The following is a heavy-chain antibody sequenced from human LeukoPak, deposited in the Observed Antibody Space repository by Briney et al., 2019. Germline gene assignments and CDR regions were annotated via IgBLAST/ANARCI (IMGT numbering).Heavy chain of an antibody. J-gene: IGHJ4*02. Sequence: NMNWVRQAPGKGLEWVSSISSRSRDVYYADSVKGRFTISRDNTKSSLFLQMDSLRAEDTAVYYCATPFGEGRGYYFDYWGQGTLVTVSS. CDR1: N. V-gene: IGHV3-21*06. D-gene: IGHD3-10*01. CDR2: ISSRSRDV. CDR3: ATPFGEGRGYYFDY.